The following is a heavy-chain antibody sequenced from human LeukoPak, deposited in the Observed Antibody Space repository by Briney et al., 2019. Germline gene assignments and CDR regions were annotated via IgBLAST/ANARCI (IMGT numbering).Heavy chain of an antibody. CDR1: GGSISTNMW. J-gene: IGHJ3*02. D-gene: IGHD1-26*01. CDR3: ARDSSIVGTTGAFDI. CDR2: IYHSGST. Sequence: SGTLSLTCTVSGGSISTNMWWSWDRQTPGKGLEWIGEIYHSGSTNYNPSLKSRVTISLDKSKNQFSLKLSSVTAADTAVYYCARDSSIVGTTGAFDIWGQGTMVTVSS. V-gene: IGHV4-4*02.